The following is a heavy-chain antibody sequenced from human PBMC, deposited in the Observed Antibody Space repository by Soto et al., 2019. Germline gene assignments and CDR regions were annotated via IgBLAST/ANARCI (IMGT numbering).Heavy chain of an antibody. V-gene: IGHV1-2*04. CDR1: GYTFTGYY. D-gene: IGHD4-17*01. Sequence: GASVKVSCKASGYTFTGYYMHWVRQAPGQGLEWMGWINPNSGGTNYAQKFQGWVTMTRDTSISTAYMELSRLRSDDTAVYYCARDPTTTVTTSWFDPWGQGTLVTVSS. J-gene: IGHJ5*02. CDR3: ARDPTTTVTTSWFDP. CDR2: INPNSGGT.